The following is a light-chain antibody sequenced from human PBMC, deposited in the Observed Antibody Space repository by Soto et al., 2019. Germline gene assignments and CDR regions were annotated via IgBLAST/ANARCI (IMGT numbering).Light chain of an antibody. CDR3: QQRSNWPIT. J-gene: IGKJ5*01. CDR2: DAS. Sequence: EIVMTQSPAILSVSPGESATLSCRASQSVNSNLAWYQQKPGQAPRLLIYDASNRATGIPARFSGSGSGTDFTLTISSLEPEDFAVYYCQQRSNWPITFGQGTRLEI. CDR1: QSVNSN. V-gene: IGKV3-11*01.